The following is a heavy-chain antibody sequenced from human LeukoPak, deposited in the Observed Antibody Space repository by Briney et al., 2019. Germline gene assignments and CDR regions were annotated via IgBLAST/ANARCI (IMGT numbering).Heavy chain of an antibody. CDR2: IYHSGST. Sequence: SETLSLTCTVSGYSISSGYYWGWVRQPPGKGLEWIGSIYHSGSTYYNPSLKSRVTISVDTSKNQFSLNLSSVTAADTAIYYCARDGAAATDYWGRGTLVTVSS. CDR3: ARDGAAATDY. CDR1: GYSISSGYY. J-gene: IGHJ4*02. D-gene: IGHD2-15*01. V-gene: IGHV4-38-2*02.